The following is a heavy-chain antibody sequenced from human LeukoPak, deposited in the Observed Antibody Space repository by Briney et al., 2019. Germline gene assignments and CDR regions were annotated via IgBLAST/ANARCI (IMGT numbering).Heavy chain of an antibody. CDR3: ARERGNTAADGPWFDP. Sequence: SETLSLTCAVSGGSISSSNWWSWVRQPPGKGLEWIGEIYHSGSTNYNPSLKNRVTISVDKSKNQFSLKLSSVTAADTAVYYCARERGNTAADGPWFDPWGQGTLVTVSS. J-gene: IGHJ5*02. CDR2: IYHSGST. V-gene: IGHV4-4*02. D-gene: IGHD6-13*01. CDR1: GGSISSSNW.